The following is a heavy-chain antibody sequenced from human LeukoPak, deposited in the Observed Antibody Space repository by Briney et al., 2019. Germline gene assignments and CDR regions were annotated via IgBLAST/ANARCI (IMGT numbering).Heavy chain of an antibody. CDR3: AREMATIVNQFDY. D-gene: IGHD5-24*01. Sequence: GASVKVSCKASGYTFTSYDISWVRQAPGQGLEWMGWISPYNGNTNYAQKLQGRVTMTTDTSTTTAYMELRSLRSDDTAVYYCAREMATIVNQFDYWGQGTLVTVSS. V-gene: IGHV1-18*01. CDR1: GYTFTSYD. CDR2: ISPYNGNT. J-gene: IGHJ4*02.